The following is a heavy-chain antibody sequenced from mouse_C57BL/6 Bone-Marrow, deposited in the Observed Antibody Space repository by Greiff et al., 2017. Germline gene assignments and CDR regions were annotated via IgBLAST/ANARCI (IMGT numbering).Heavy chain of an antibody. CDR3: ARPAGILGRCVDY. J-gene: IGHJ2*01. D-gene: IGHD1-1*01. CDR1: GYTFTSYW. Sequence: QVQLQQPGAELVKPGASVKMSCKASGYTFTSYWITWVKQRPGQGLEWIGDIYPGSGSTNYNEKFKSKATLTVDTSPGTAYRQLSRLTSEDSAVYYCARPAGILGRCVDYWGQGTTLTVAS. V-gene: IGHV1-55*01. CDR2: IYPGSGST.